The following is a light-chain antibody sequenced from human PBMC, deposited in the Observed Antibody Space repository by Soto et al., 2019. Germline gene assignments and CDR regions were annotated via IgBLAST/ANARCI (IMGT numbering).Light chain of an antibody. V-gene: IGKV3-15*01. CDR1: RSITST. CDR2: GAS. CDR3: QQYNIWPRT. Sequence: EIVMTQSPATLSVSPGERATLSCRASRSITSTLAWYQQKPGQAPRLLIYGASTRATGIPARFSGSGSGTEFTLTISSLQSEDFAVYYCQQYNIWPRTFGQGTKVEIK. J-gene: IGKJ1*01.